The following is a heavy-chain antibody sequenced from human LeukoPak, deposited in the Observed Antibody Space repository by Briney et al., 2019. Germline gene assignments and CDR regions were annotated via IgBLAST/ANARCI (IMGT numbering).Heavy chain of an antibody. V-gene: IGHV3-23*01. Sequence: PGGSLRLSCAASGFTFSSYAMSWVRQAPGKGLEWVSAISGSGGSTYYAASVKGRFTISRDNSKNTLYLQMNSLRAEDTAVYYCAKDPNYYGSGSYGDYWGQGTLVTVSS. CDR3: AKDPNYYGSGSYGDY. J-gene: IGHJ4*02. CDR1: GFTFSSYA. CDR2: ISGSGGST. D-gene: IGHD3-10*01.